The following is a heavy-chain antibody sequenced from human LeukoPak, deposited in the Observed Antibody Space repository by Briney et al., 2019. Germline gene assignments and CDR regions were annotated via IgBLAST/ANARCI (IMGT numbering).Heavy chain of an antibody. D-gene: IGHD1-26*01. Sequence: SETLSLTCAVYGGSFSGYYWSWIRQPPGKGLEWIGEINHSGSTNYNPSLKSRVTISVDTSKNQFSLKLSSVTAADTAVYYCAGQGIVGATPNAFDIWGQGTMVTVSS. J-gene: IGHJ3*02. CDR1: GGSFSGYY. CDR2: INHSGST. V-gene: IGHV4-34*01. CDR3: AGQGIVGATPNAFDI.